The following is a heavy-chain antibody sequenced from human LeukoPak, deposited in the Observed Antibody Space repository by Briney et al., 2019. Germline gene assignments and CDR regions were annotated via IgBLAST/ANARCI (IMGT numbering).Heavy chain of an antibody. CDR3: AKDQRKKVAAAGNSPFDF. Sequence: GGSLRLSCAASGFTFSSYGMHWVRQAPGKGLEWVAVMSYDVSNKYYADSVKGRFTVSRDNSKNTLYLEMNSLRAEDTAVDYCAKDQRKKVAAAGNSPFDFWGQGALVTVSS. J-gene: IGHJ4*02. CDR2: MSYDVSNK. CDR1: GFTFSSYG. D-gene: IGHD6-13*01. V-gene: IGHV3-30*18.